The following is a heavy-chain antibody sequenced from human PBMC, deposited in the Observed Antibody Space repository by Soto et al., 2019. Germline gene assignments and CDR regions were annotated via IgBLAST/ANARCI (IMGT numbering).Heavy chain of an antibody. V-gene: IGHV1-18*01. CDR2: ISAYSGNT. D-gene: IGHD4-4*01. J-gene: IGHJ4*02. CDR1: GYTFISYG. CDR3: ARDDYSNSYYFDY. Sequence: ASVKVSCKATGYTFISYGISWVRQAPGQGLEWMGWISAYSGNTNYAENLQGRVIMTTDTSTSTAHMELRSLRSDDTAVYYCARDDYSNSYYFDYWGQ.